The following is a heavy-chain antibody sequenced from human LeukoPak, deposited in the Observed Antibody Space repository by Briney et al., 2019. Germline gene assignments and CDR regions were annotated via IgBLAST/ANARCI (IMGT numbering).Heavy chain of an antibody. Sequence: SETLSLTCTVSGGSISSSSYYWGWIRQLPGKGLEWIGSIYYSGSTYYNPSLKSRVTISVDTSKNQFSLKLSSVTAADTAVYYCARQGQLLFPPRFDPWGQGTLVTVSS. CDR1: GGSISSSSYY. CDR2: IYYSGST. D-gene: IGHD2-2*01. J-gene: IGHJ5*02. CDR3: ARQGQLLFPPRFDP. V-gene: IGHV4-39*01.